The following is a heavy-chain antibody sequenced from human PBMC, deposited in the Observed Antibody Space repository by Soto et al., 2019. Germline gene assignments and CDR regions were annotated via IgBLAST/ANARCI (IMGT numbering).Heavy chain of an antibody. CDR3: AREETASPLAYGLDR. J-gene: IGHJ6*02. D-gene: IGHD2-21*02. Sequence: PAWSLRLSCAASGFSFSTYSMNWVRQAPGKGLEWVSSISSRGDTYYADSVKGRFTISRDNAKNSVSLQMDSLRAEDAAVYYCAREETASPLAYGLDRWGQGTTSTVSS. CDR1: GFSFSTYS. V-gene: IGHV3-21*01. CDR2: ISSRGDT.